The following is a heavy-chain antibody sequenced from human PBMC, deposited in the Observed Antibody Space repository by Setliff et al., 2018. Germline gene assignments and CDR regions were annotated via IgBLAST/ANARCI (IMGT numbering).Heavy chain of an antibody. CDR1: GNSFSSFS. CDR3: ARAGLAAAGRKGVFDH. Sequence: ASVKVSCKASGNSFSSFSITWVRQAPGQGLEWMGWISSYNDVTNYAQSFQGRVTMTTDTSKSAVYMELNSLTSDDTAVYYCARAGLAAAGRKGVFDHWGQGTLSPSPQ. D-gene: IGHD6-25*01. CDR2: ISSYNDVT. J-gene: IGHJ4*02. V-gene: IGHV1-18*01.